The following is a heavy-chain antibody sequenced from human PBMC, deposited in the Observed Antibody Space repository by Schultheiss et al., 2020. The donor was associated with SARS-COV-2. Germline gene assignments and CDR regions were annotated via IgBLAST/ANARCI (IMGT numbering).Heavy chain of an antibody. J-gene: IGHJ6*02. CDR3: AREGGSGSFQYGYGMDV. D-gene: IGHD3-10*01. Sequence: SETLSLTCTVSGGSISSYYWSWIRQPPGKGLEWIGEINHSGSTNYNPSLKSRVTISVDTSKNQFSLKLSSVTAADTAVYYCAREGGSGSFQYGYGMDVWGQGTTVTVSS. CDR2: INHSGST. CDR1: GGSISSYY. V-gene: IGHV4-34*01.